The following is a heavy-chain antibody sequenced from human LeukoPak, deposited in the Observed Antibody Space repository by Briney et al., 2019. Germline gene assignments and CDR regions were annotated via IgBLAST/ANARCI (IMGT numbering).Heavy chain of an antibody. V-gene: IGHV1-18*01. CDR2: ISAYNGNT. Sequence: ASVKVSCKASGYTFTSYGISWVRQAPGQGLEWMGWISAYNGNTNYAQKLQGRVTMTTDTSTSTAYMELRSLRSDDTAVYYCARVGYYDSSGKWYYFDYWGQGTLVTVSS. CDR3: ARVGYYDSSGKWYYFDY. D-gene: IGHD3-22*01. J-gene: IGHJ4*02. CDR1: GYTFTSYG.